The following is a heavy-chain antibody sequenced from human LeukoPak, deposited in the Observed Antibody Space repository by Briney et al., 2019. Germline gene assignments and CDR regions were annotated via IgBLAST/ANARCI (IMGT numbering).Heavy chain of an antibody. J-gene: IGHJ5*02. V-gene: IGHV1-18*04. Sequence: ASVKVSCKASGYTFTSYGISWVRQAPGQGLEWMGWISAYNGNTNYAQKLQGRVTMTTDTSTSTAYMELRSLRSDDTAVYYCERASAYGGNSGWFDPWGQGTLVTVSS. CDR2: ISAYNGNT. D-gene: IGHD4-23*01. CDR1: GYTFTSYG. CDR3: ERASAYGGNSGWFDP.